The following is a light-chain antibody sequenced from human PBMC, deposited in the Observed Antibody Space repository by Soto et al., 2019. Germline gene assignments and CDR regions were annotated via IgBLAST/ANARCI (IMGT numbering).Light chain of an antibody. V-gene: IGKV3-20*01. CDR1: QSVSSSY. CDR2: GAY. CDR3: QQDGSSPTWT. J-gene: IGKJ1*01. Sequence: EIVLTQSPGTLSLSPGERATLSCRASQSVSSSYLAWYQQKPGQAPRLLIYGAYSRATGIPDRFGGSGSGTDFTLTISRLGPEDFAVYYCQQDGSSPTWTFGQGTKVEIK.